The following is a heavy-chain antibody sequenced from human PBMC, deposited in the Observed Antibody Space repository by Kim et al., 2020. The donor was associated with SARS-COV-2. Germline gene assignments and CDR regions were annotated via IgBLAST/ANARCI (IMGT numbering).Heavy chain of an antibody. J-gene: IGHJ4*02. CDR3: ARGIAAAGFDY. CDR2: T. V-gene: IGHV1-46*03. D-gene: IGHD6-13*01. Sequence: TSYAPKFPGRVTRTRDQSTSTVYRELSSLRSEDTAVYYCARGIAAAGFDYWGQGTLVTVSS.